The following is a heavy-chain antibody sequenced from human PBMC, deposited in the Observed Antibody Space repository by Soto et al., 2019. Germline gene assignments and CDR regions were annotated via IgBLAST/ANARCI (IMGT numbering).Heavy chain of an antibody. CDR3: ARVRGWGESYYYGMDV. CDR2: IYSGGST. V-gene: IGHV3-53*01. D-gene: IGHD3-10*01. CDR1: GFTVSDNY. J-gene: IGHJ6*02. Sequence: GGSLRLSCVASGFTVSDNYMSWVRQAPGKGLEWVSLIYSGGSTDYADSVKGRFTISGDSSKNTLYLQMSGLRAEDTAVYYCARVRGWGESYYYGMDVWGQGATVTVSS.